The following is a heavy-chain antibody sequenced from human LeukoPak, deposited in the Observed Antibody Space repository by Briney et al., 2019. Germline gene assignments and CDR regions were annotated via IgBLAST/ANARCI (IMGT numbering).Heavy chain of an antibody. J-gene: IGHJ4*02. V-gene: IGHV3-7*03. CDR2: IKQDGSEK. CDR3: ASQPAAADVDY. CDR1: GFTFSNFW. D-gene: IGHD2-2*01. Sequence: PGGSLRLSCATSGFTFSNFWMTWVRQAPGKGLEWVANIKQDGSEKNYVESVKGRFTISRDNAKNSLYLRMNGLRAEDTAVYYCASQPAAADVDYWGQGTLVTVSS.